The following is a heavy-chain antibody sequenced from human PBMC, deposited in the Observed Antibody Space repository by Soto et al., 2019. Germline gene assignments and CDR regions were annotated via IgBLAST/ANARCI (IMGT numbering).Heavy chain of an antibody. CDR1: GGSISSYY. J-gene: IGHJ4*02. Sequence: SETLSLTCTVSGGSISSYYWSWIRQPPGKGLEWIGYIYYSGSTNYNPSLKSRVTISVDTSKNQFSLKLSSVTAADTAVYYCASLGSSSWYYYWGQGTLVTVSS. CDR3: ASLGSSSWYYY. D-gene: IGHD6-13*01. V-gene: IGHV4-59*08. CDR2: IYYSGST.